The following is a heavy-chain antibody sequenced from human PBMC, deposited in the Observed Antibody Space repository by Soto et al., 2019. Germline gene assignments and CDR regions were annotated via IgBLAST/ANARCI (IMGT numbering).Heavy chain of an antibody. V-gene: IGHV3-21*01. CDR1: GFTFSSYS. D-gene: IGHD3-22*01. Sequence: EVQLVESGGGLVKPGGSLRLSCAASGFTFSSYSMNWVRQAPGKGLEWVSSISSSSSYIYYADSVKGRFTISRDNAKNSRYLEMNSLRAEDTAVYYCARDPITYYYASSGPGGGPWFDPWGQGTLVTVSS. CDR2: ISSSSSYI. CDR3: ARDPITYYYASSGPGGGPWFDP. J-gene: IGHJ5*02.